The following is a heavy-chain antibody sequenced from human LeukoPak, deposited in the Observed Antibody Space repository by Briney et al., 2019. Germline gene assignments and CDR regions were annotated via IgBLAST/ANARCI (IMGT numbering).Heavy chain of an antibody. CDR3: ARLTWDRVGGYDSSYFDY. Sequence: LXXTCTVSGGSISSSSYYWGWIRQPPGRGLEWIVSIYYSGSTYYNPSLKSRVTISVDTSKNQFSLKLSSVTAADTAVYYCARLTWDRVGGYDSSYFDYWGQGTLVTVSS. V-gene: IGHV4-39*01. J-gene: IGHJ4*02. D-gene: IGHD5-12*01. CDR1: GGSISSSSYY. CDR2: IYYSGST.